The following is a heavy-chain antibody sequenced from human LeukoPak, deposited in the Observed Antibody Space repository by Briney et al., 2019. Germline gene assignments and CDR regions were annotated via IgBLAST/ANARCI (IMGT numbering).Heavy chain of an antibody. J-gene: IGHJ5*02. V-gene: IGHV4-34*01. CDR1: GGSFSGYY. D-gene: IGHD2-15*01. CDR3: ARVPALGMVVAATYRRGWFDP. CDR2: INHSGST. Sequence: SETLSLTCAVYGGSFSGYYWSWIRQPPGKGLEWIGEINHSGSTYYNPSLKSRVTISVDTSKNQFSLKLSSVTAADTAVYYCARVPALGMVVAATYRRGWFDPWGQGTLVTVSS.